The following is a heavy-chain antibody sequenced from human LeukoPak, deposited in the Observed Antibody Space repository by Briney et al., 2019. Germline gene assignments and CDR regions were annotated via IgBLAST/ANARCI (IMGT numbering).Heavy chain of an antibody. V-gene: IGHV4-59*08. Sequence: SETLSLTCTVSGGSISSYYWSWIRQPPGKGLEWIGYIYSSGSTNYNPSLKSRVTISVDTSKNQFSLKLSSVTAAATAVYYCARQYSSSTSFDPWGQGTLVTVSS. CDR1: GGSISSYY. CDR3: ARQYSSSTSFDP. J-gene: IGHJ5*02. D-gene: IGHD6-13*01. CDR2: IYSSGST.